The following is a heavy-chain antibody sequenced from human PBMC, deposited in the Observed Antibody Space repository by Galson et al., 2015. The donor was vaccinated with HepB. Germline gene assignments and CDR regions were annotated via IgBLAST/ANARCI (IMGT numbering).Heavy chain of an antibody. Sequence: SLRLSCAASGFTFSNYWMNWVRQAPGKGLEWVANIRQDGGTKYYVDSVKSRFTISRDNAKNSADLQLNSLRPEDTAVYYCARWDSNFDLWGRGTLVTVSS. CDR2: IRQDGGTK. CDR1: GFTFSNYW. D-gene: IGHD1-26*01. CDR3: ARWDSNFDL. J-gene: IGHJ2*01. V-gene: IGHV3-7*01.